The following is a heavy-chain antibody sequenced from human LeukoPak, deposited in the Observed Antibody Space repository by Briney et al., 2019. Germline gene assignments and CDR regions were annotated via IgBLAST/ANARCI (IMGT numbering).Heavy chain of an antibody. CDR3: ARGYDYHERKSDAFDI. CDR2: INYSGST. J-gene: IGHJ3*02. CDR1: GGSIYGYH. V-gene: IGHV4-59*01. D-gene: IGHD4/OR15-4a*01. Sequence: PSETLSLTCTVSGGSIYGYHWSWIRQPPGKGLEWIRYINYSGSTNYNPSLKSRVTISVDTSKNQFSLKLNSVTAADTAVYYCARGYDYHERKSDAFDIWGQGTMVTVSS.